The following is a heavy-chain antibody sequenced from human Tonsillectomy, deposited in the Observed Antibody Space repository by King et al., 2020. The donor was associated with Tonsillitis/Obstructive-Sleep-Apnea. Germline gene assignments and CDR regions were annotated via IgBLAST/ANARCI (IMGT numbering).Heavy chain of an antibody. J-gene: IGHJ4*02. Sequence: VQLVESGGGAVLPGRSLRLSCAASGFPFSDYGMHWVRQAPGKGLEWVANIWYNGINERYGDSVRGRFTISRDNSKSILYLQMYSLRAEDTAVYYFAAGYSSSSGYFDYWGQGTLVTVSS. CDR2: IWYNGINE. CDR1: GFPFSDYG. CDR3: AAGYSSSSGYFDY. D-gene: IGHD6-6*01. V-gene: IGHV3-33*01.